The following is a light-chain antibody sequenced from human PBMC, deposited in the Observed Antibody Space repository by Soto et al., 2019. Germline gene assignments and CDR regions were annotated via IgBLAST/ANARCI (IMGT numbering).Light chain of an antibody. CDR1: SGEVGRYNH. CDR3: ISYTGSSTSYA. J-gene: IGLJ1*01. V-gene: IGLV2-14*01. CDR2: EVT. Sequence: QSVLTQPASVSGSPGQSITISCAGTSGEVGRYNHVAWYQQHPGKAPKLMIYEVTKRPSGVSNRFSGSKSGNTASLNISGLQAEDEADYYCISYTGSSTSYAFGTGTKVTVL.